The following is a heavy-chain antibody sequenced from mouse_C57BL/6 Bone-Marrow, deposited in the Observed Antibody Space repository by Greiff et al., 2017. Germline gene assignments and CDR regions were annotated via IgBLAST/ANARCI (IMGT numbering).Heavy chain of an antibody. Sequence: EVQLQQSGPELVKPGASVKISCKASGYTFTDYYMNWVKQSHGQSLEWIGDINPNNSGTSYNQKFKGKATLTVDQSSSTAYMQLRSLTSDDSSVYYCARENDYYGSSYWDIDVWGTGTTVTVSS. V-gene: IGHV1-26*01. CDR1: GYTFTDYY. CDR2: INPNNSGT. CDR3: ARENDYYGSSYWDIDV. D-gene: IGHD1-1*01. J-gene: IGHJ1*03.